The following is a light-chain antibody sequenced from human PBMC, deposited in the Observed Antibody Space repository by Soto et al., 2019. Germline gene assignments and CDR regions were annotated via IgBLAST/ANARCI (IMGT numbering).Light chain of an antibody. Sequence: QSVLTQPPSASGTPGQRLTISCSGSSSIIGSYYVFWYQQLSETAPKLLIYRNNQRPSGVPVRFSGSKSGTSASLAISGLHSEDEADYYCAAWDESLSGVVFGAGTKLTVL. V-gene: IGLV1-47*01. CDR1: SSIIGSYY. CDR3: AAWDESLSGVV. CDR2: RNN. J-gene: IGLJ3*02.